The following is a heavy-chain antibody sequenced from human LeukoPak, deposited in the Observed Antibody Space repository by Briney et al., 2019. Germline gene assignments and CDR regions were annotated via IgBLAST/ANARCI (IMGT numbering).Heavy chain of an antibody. J-gene: IGHJ4*02. CDR2: ISGSGGST. CDR1: GFTFSSYA. Sequence: PGGSLRLSCAASGFTFSSYAMSWVRQVPGKGLEWVSVISGSGGSTYYADSVKSRFTISRDNSKNTLYLQMNSLRAEDTAVYYRAKDASPNPSPLFDSWGQGTLVTVSS. CDR3: AKDASPNPSPLFDS. V-gene: IGHV3-23*01.